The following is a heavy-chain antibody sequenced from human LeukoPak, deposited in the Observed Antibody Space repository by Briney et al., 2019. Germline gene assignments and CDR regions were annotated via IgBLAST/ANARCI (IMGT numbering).Heavy chain of an antibody. Sequence: PSQTLSLTCTVSGGSISSGSYYWSWIRQPAGKGLERIGRIYTSGSTNYNPSLKSRVTISVDTSKNQFSLNLNSVTAADAAVYFCARQGYVLNGGAFDFWGQGTMVTVSS. J-gene: IGHJ3*01. D-gene: IGHD6-13*01. CDR3: ARQGYVLNGGAFDF. CDR1: GGSISSGSYY. V-gene: IGHV4-61*02. CDR2: IYTSGST.